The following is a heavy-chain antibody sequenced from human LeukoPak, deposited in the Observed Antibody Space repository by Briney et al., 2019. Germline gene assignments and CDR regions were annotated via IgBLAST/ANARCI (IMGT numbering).Heavy chain of an antibody. V-gene: IGHV4-59*08. CDR1: GGSISSYY. D-gene: IGHD3-22*01. CDR3: ARQTDSYYYDTSGYYPVGAFDI. J-gene: IGHJ3*02. CDR2: RYYSGYT. Sequence: SETLSLTCTVSGGSISSYYWSWIRQPPRKGLEWIGYRYYSGYTNYNPSLKSRVTISVDTSKNQFSLKLNSVTAADTAVYYCARQTDSYYYDTSGYYPVGAFDIWGQGTMVTVSS.